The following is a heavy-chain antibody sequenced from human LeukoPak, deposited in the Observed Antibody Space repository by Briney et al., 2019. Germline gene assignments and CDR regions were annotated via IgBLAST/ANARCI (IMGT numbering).Heavy chain of an antibody. CDR2: IKQDGSEK. CDR1: GFTFSSYW. Sequence: GGSLRLSCAASGFTFSSYWMSWVRQAPGKGLEWVANIKQDGSEKYYVDSVKGRFTISRDNAKNSLYLQMNSLRAEDTAVYYCARGLTYYYDSSGHRGPFDYWGQGTLVTVSS. CDR3: ARGLTYYYDSSGHRGPFDY. V-gene: IGHV3-7*01. J-gene: IGHJ4*02. D-gene: IGHD3-22*01.